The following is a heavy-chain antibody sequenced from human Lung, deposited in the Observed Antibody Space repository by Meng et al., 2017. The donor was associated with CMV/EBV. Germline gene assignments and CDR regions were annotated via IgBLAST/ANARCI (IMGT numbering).Heavy chain of an antibody. CDR1: GYTFTDYY. J-gene: IGHJ6*02. Sequence: ASXXVSXKASGYTFTDYYILWVRQAPGQRLEWLGWFNPNSGGSNYAQKFQGRVNMTRDTSISTAYMEVSRLTSDDTAVYYCARDLKGTIVRTSGLYGMDVWXQGTTVTVSS. CDR3: ARDLKGTIVRTSGLYGMDV. D-gene: IGHD4-11*01. CDR2: FNPNSGGS. V-gene: IGHV1-2*02.